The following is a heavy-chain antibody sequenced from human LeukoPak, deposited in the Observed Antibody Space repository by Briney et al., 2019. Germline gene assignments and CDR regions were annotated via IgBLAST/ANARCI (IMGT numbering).Heavy chain of an antibody. J-gene: IGHJ6*02. D-gene: IGHD2-2*01. CDR1: GYSFTSYW. CDR3: ARDWAYCSSTSCYPYYGMDV. CDR2: IYPGDSDT. V-gene: IGHV5-51*01. Sequence: PGESLKIPCKGSGYSFTSYWIGWVRQMPGKGLEWMGIIYPGDSDTRYSPSFQGQVTISADKSISTAYLQWSSLKASDTAMYYCARDWAYCSSTSCYPYYGMDVWGQGTTVTVSS.